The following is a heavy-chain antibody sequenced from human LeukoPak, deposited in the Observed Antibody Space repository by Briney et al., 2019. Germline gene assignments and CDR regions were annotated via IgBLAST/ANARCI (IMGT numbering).Heavy chain of an antibody. Sequence: PGGSLRLSCAASGFTFSSYWMHWVCQAPGKGLVWVSRINSDGSSTSYADSVKGRFTISRDNAKNTLYLQMNSLRAEDTAVYYCARGSSIRYFDWFTNQPFDYWGQGTLVTVSS. CDR1: GFTFSSYW. CDR3: ARGSSIRYFDWFTNQPFDY. J-gene: IGHJ4*02. V-gene: IGHV3-74*01. D-gene: IGHD3-9*01. CDR2: INSDGSST.